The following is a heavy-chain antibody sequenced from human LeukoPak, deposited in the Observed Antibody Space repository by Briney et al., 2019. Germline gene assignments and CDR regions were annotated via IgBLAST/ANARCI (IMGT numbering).Heavy chain of an antibody. J-gene: IGHJ5*02. CDR2: IQPDGSNK. CDR3: AKDSGSYGLDP. D-gene: IGHD3-10*01. Sequence: PGGSLRLSCVASGFTFRKYNIHWVRQAPGKGLEWVAFIQPDGSNKYYADSVNGRFTISRDNSKNTVYLQMNSLRPEDTAVFYCAKDSGSYGLDPWGQGTPVTVSS. CDR1: GFTFRKYN. V-gene: IGHV3-30*02.